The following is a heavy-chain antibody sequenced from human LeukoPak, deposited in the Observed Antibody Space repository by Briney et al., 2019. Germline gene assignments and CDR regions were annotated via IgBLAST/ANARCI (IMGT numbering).Heavy chain of an antibody. V-gene: IGHV4-59*01. D-gene: IGHD3-16*01. CDR3: ARASVLLSADY. Sequence: PSETLSLTCTVSGGSITSSFYWSWIRQSPGKGLEWIGYIYNSGGTKYNPSLKSRLTISVDTSKNQFSLNLSSVTAADTAVYYCARASVLLSADYWGQGTLVTVSS. J-gene: IGHJ4*02. CDR1: GGSITSSFY. CDR2: IYNSGGT.